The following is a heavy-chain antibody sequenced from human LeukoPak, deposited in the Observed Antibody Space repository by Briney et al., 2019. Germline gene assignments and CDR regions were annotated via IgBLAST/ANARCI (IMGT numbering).Heavy chain of an antibody. CDR3: AKEITIFGVVTDY. J-gene: IGHJ4*02. V-gene: IGHV3-30*02. D-gene: IGHD3-3*01. CDR2: IRYDGSNK. Sequence: PGGSLRLSCAASGFTFSSYSMNWVRQAPGKGLEWVAFIRYDGSNKYYADSVKGRFTISRDNSKNTLYLQMNSLRAEDTAVYYCAKEITIFGVVTDYWGQGTLVTVSS. CDR1: GFTFSSYS.